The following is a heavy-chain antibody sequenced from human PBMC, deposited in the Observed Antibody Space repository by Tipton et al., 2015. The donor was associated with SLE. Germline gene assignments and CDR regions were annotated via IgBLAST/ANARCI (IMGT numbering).Heavy chain of an antibody. CDR1: GFGFSGYE. Sequence: GSLRLSCAASGFGFSGYEMNWVRQAPGKGLEWVSYIISSGSTIYYADSVKGRLTISRDNANTSLYLQMNNLRAEDTAVYYCARGAAAGTYFDHWGQGTLVAVSS. D-gene: IGHD6-13*01. V-gene: IGHV3-48*03. CDR3: ARGAAAGTYFDH. J-gene: IGHJ4*02. CDR2: IISSGSTI.